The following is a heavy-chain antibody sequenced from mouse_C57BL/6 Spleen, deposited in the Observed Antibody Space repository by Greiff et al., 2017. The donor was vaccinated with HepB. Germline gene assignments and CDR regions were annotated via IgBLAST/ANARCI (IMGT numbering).Heavy chain of an antibody. CDR3: AREGWTRYAMDY. J-gene: IGHJ4*01. Sequence: QVQLQQSGPELVKPGASVKISCKASGYAFSSSWMNWVKQRPGKGLEWIGRIYPGDGDTNYNGKFKGKATLTADKSSNTTYMQLSSLTSEDYAVYFCAREGWTRYAMDYWGQGTSVTVSS. CDR1: GYAFSSSW. V-gene: IGHV1-82*01. CDR2: IYPGDGDT. D-gene: IGHD3-3*01.